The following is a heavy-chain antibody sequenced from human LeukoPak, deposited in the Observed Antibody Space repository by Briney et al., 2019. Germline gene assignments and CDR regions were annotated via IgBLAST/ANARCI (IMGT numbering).Heavy chain of an antibody. CDR3: ARSPDDSVDV. D-gene: IGHD4-11*01. V-gene: IGHV4-34*01. Sequence: PSETLSLTCAVYGGSFSGFYWSWIRQPPGKELEWIGEINHSGSTNYNPSLKSRVTILVDTSKNQFSLKLTSVTAADTAVYYCARSPDDSVDVWGQGTNVTVFS. J-gene: IGHJ6*02. CDR1: GGSFSGFY. CDR2: INHSGST.